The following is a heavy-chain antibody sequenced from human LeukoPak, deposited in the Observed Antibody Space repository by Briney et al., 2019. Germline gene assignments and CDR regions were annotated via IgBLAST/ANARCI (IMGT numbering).Heavy chain of an antibody. CDR3: ARSYGGARPLDY. Sequence: PSETLSLTCTVSGGSISSYYWSWIRQPPGKGLEWIGYIYYSGSTDYNPSLESRVTISVDTSKNQFSLKLSSVTAADTAVYYCARSYGGARPLDYWGQGTLVTVSS. CDR2: IYYSGST. D-gene: IGHD4-23*01. J-gene: IGHJ4*02. V-gene: IGHV4-59*01. CDR1: GGSISSYY.